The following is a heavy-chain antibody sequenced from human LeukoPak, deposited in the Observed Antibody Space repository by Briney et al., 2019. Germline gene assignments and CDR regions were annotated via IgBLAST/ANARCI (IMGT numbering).Heavy chain of an antibody. Sequence: GGSLRLSCAASGFTFSSYGMHWVRQAPGKGLEWVAFIRYDGSNKYYADPVKGRFTISRDNSKNTLYLQMNSLRAEDTAVYYCAKDETYCSSTSCYSRYFDYWGQGTLVTVSS. CDR1: GFTFSSYG. CDR2: IRYDGSNK. CDR3: AKDETYCSSTSCYSRYFDY. D-gene: IGHD2-2*01. V-gene: IGHV3-30*02. J-gene: IGHJ4*02.